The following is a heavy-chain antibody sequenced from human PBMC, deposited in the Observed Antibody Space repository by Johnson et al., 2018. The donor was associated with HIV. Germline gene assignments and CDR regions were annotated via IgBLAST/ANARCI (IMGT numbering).Heavy chain of an antibody. CDR1: GFTLSSYG. CDR3: AKGWGRGTFSTDDSFEI. CDR2: ISYDGSNK. J-gene: IGHJ3*02. V-gene: IGHV3-30*18. Sequence: QVQLVESGGGVVQPGRSLRLSCAASGFTLSSYGMHWVRQAPGKGLEWVAVISYDGSNKYYADSVKGRFTISRDNSKNTLYLQMNSLRAEDTAVYYCAKGWGRGTFSTDDSFEIWGQGTMVTVSS. D-gene: IGHD1-26*01.